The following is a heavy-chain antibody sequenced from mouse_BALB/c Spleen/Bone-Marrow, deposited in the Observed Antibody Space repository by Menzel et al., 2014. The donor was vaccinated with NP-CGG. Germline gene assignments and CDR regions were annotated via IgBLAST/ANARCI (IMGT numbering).Heavy chain of an antibody. CDR2: IRNKANGYTT. J-gene: IGHJ1*01. V-gene: IGHV7-3*02. CDR1: GFTFTDYY. Sequence: EVNVEESGGGLVQPGGSLRLSCATSGFTFTDYYMSWVRQPPGKALEWLGFIRNKANGYTTDYSASVRGRFTISRDYSQNILYLQMNTLRAEDSATYYCARDVQYDIRWYFDVWGAGTTVTVSS. CDR3: ARDVQYDIRWYFDV. D-gene: IGHD2-10*02.